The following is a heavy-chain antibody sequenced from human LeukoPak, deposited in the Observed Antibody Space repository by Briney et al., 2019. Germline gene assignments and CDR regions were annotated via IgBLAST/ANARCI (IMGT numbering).Heavy chain of an antibody. D-gene: IGHD2-2*01. J-gene: IGHJ6*03. CDR2: IYYSGST. Sequence: SETLSLTCTVSGGSISSSSYYWGWIRQPPGKGLEWIGSIYYSGSTYYNPSLKSRVTMSVDTSKNQFSLKLSSVTAADTAVYYCGLCSSTSCYANYYYYYMDVWGKGTTVTVSS. CDR1: GGSISSSSYY. V-gene: IGHV4-39*01. CDR3: GLCSSTSCYANYYYYYMDV.